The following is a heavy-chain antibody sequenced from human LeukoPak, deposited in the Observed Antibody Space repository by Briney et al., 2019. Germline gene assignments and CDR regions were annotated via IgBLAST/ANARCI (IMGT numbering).Heavy chain of an antibody. V-gene: IGHV3-21*01. D-gene: IGHD2-15*01. J-gene: IGHJ3*02. CDR1: GFTFSDYY. CDR3: ARGGQPKDIVVVVAAINDAFDI. Sequence: GGSLRLSCAASGFTFSDYYMNWVRQAPGKGLEWVSSISSSSSYIYYADSVKGRFTISRDNAKNSLYLQMNSPRAEDTAVYYCARGGQPKDIVVVVAAINDAFDIWGQGTMVTVSS. CDR2: ISSSSSYI.